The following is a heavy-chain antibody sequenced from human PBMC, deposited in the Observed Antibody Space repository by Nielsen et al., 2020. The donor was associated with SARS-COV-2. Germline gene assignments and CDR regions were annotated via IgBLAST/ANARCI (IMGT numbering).Heavy chain of an antibody. CDR3: ARVDTVAAFDY. CDR1: GFTFSSYS. Sequence: GGSLRLSCAASGFTFSSYSMNWVRQAPGKGLELVSSISSSSSYIYYADSVKGRFTISRDNAKNSLYLQMNSLRAEDTAVYYCARVDTVAAFDYWGQGTLVTVSS. CDR2: ISSSSSYI. D-gene: IGHD6-19*01. V-gene: IGHV3-21*01. J-gene: IGHJ4*02.